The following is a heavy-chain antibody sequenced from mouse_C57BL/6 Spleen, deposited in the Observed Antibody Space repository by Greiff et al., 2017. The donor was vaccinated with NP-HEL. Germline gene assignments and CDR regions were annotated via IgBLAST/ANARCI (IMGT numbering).Heavy chain of an antibody. CDR1: GYTFTSYW. CDR3: ASDGNYGWYFDV. D-gene: IGHD2-1*01. J-gene: IGHJ1*03. CDR2: IDPNSGGT. Sequence: QVQLQQPGAELVKPGASVKLSCKASGYTFTSYWMHWVKQRPGRGLKWIGRIDPNSGGTKYNEKFKSKATLTVDKPSSTAYMQLSSLTSEDSAVYDCASDGNYGWYFDVWGTGTTVTVSS. V-gene: IGHV1-72*01.